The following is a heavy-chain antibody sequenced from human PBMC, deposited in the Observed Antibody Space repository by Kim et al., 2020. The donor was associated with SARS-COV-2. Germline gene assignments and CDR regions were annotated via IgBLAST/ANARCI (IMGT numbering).Heavy chain of an antibody. Sequence: SETLSLTCTVSGGSISSGGYYWSWIRQHPGKGLEWIGYIYYSGSTYYNPSLKSRVTISVDTSKNQFSLKLSSVTAADTAVYYCARDVIVVAPGRWFDPWGQGTLVTVSS. J-gene: IGHJ5*02. CDR2: IYYSGST. V-gene: IGHV4-31*03. CDR1: GGSISSGGYY. D-gene: IGHD1-26*01. CDR3: ARDVIVVAPGRWFDP.